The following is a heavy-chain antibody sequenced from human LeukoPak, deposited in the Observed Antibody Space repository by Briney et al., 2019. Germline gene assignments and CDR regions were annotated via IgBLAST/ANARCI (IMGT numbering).Heavy chain of an antibody. J-gene: IGHJ4*02. V-gene: IGHV3-49*03. CDR2: IRSKIYGGTT. D-gene: IGHD5-12*01. Sequence: GGSLRLSCTASGFTFDNYAMSWFRQAPGKGLEWVGFIRSKIYGGTTEYAASVKGRFTISRDDSKSIAQLQMTSLKSEDTAVYYCVRYSGDADYWGQGTLVTVSS. CDR3: VRYSGDADY. CDR1: GFTFDNYA.